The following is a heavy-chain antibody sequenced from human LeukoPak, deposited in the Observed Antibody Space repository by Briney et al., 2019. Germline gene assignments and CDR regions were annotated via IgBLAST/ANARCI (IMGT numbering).Heavy chain of an antibody. D-gene: IGHD4-17*01. CDR3: ARDYADYVGYFFFDY. CDR1: GLTFSSYG. Sequence: PGGSLRLSCAASGLTFSSYGMHWVRQAPGKGLEWVSSISGGGETTYYADSAKGRFTISRDNSQNTLYLQMNSLRAEDTAVYYCARDYADYVGYFFFDYWGQGTLVTVSS. CDR2: ISGGGETT. V-gene: IGHV3-23*01. J-gene: IGHJ4*02.